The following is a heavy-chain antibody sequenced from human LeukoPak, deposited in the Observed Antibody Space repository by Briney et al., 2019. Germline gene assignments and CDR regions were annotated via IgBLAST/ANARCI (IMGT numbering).Heavy chain of an antibody. CDR2: ISTDGSNK. Sequence: GGSLRLSCAASGFTFSSCAMHWARRAPGKGLEWVAVISTDGSNKFYANSVKGRFTISRDNSKNTLYLQMNSLRAEDTALYYCAKDGGATVAGSIDYWGQGTLVTVSS. J-gene: IGHJ4*02. V-gene: IGHV3-30-3*01. CDR1: GFTFSSCA. CDR3: AKDGGATVAGSIDY. D-gene: IGHD6-19*01.